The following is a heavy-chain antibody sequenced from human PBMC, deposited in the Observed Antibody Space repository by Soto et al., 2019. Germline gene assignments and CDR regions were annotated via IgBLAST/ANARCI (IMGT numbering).Heavy chain of an antibody. CDR3: GKDQVGVVATSRDGFDF. CDR2: TSGSGGST. V-gene: IGHV3-23*01. Sequence: EVQLLESGGGLVQPGGSLRLSCAASGFTFSSCAMTWVRQAPGKGLEWVSATSGSGGSTYYADSVKGRFTITRDNSKNTRCLEMNRRRAEDTAVYYWGKDQVGVVATSRDGFDFWGQGTMVAVSS. D-gene: IGHD5-12*01. J-gene: IGHJ3*01. CDR1: GFTFSSCA.